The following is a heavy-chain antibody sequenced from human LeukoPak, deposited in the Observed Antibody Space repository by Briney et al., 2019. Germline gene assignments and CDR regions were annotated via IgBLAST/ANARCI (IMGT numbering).Heavy chain of an antibody. D-gene: IGHD3-10*01. V-gene: IGHV1-69*06. CDR2: IIPIFGTA. J-gene: IGHJ6*02. CDR1: GGTFSSYA. Sequence: ASVKVSCKASGGTFSSYAISWVRQAPGQGLEWMGGIIPIFGTASYAQKFQGRVAMIGDTSTSTVYMQMSSLRIDDTAVYYCAGHSDLGSGSHYPYYYLMDVWGQGTTVTVSS. CDR3: AGHSDLGSGSHYPYYYLMDV.